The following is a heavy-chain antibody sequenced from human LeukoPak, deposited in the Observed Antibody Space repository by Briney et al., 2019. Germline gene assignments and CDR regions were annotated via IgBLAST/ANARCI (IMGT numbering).Heavy chain of an antibody. Sequence: SETLSLTCAVYGGSFSGYYWSWIRQTPGKGLEWIGEINHSGSTNYNPSLKSRVTISVDTSKNQFSLKLSSVTAADTAVYYCARGRYSSSWYRWFDPWGQGTLVTVSS. CDR3: ARGRYSSSWYRWFDP. D-gene: IGHD6-13*01. CDR2: INHSGST. CDR1: GGSFSGYY. J-gene: IGHJ5*02. V-gene: IGHV4-34*01.